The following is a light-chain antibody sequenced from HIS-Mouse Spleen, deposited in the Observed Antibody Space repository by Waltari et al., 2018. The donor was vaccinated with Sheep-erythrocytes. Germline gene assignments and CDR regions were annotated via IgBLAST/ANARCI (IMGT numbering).Light chain of an antibody. J-gene: IGLJ1*01. Sequence: QSALTQPRSVSGSPGQSVTISCTGTSSDVGGYNYVSWYQQYPGKAPKLMNYDVSKRPSGVPDRFSGSKSGNTASLTISGLQAEDEADYYCCSYAGSYNHVFATGTKVTVL. CDR3: CSYAGSYNHV. CDR1: SSDVGGYNY. CDR2: DVS. V-gene: IGLV2-11*01.